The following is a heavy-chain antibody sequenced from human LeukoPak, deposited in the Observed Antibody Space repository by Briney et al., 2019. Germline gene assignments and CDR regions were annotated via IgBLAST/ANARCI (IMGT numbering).Heavy chain of an antibody. J-gene: IGHJ4*02. V-gene: IGHV3-74*01. CDR2: INTDGTVT. CDR1: GFTFSKYW. CDR3: ARGSVWKGEYYFDY. Sequence: GGSLRLSCAASGFTFSKYWMLWVRQAPGKGLERVSRINTDGTVTTYADSVKGRFTVSRDNADNTMFLQMNSVRDEDTAVYYCARGSVWKGEYYFDYWGQGTLVTVSS. D-gene: IGHD3-10*01.